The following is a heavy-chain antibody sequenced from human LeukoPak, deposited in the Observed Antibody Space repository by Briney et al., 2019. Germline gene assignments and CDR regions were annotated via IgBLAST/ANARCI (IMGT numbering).Heavy chain of an antibody. CDR1: GFTFSNYG. CDR2: IGHDGSKD. D-gene: IGHD5-12*01. Sequence: GGSLRLSCAAAGFTFSNYGIHWVRQAPGKGLEWVAFIGHDGSKDYYADSVEGRFTISRDSSKNTVYLQMNSLRADDTALYYCAKDRRYSGYGIFDYWGQGTLVTVSS. CDR3: AKDRRYSGYGIFDY. V-gene: IGHV3-30*02. J-gene: IGHJ4*02.